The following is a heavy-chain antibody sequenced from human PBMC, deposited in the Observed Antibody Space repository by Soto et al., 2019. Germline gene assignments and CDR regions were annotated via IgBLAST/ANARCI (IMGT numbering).Heavy chain of an antibody. CDR3: ARDRFPYCSGGSCYHGSGY. Sequence: ASVKVSCKASGYTFTSYGISWVRQAPGQGLEWMGWISAYNGNTNYAQKLQGRVTMTTDTSTSTAYMELRSLRSDDTAVYYCARDRFPYCSGGSCYHGSGYWGQGTLVTVSS. CDR1: GYTFTSYG. CDR2: ISAYNGNT. V-gene: IGHV1-18*01. J-gene: IGHJ4*02. D-gene: IGHD2-15*01.